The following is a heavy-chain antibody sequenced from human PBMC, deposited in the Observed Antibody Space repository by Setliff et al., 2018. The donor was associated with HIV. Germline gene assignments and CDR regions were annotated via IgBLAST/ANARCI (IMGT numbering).Heavy chain of an antibody. J-gene: IGHJ4*02. V-gene: IGHV3-20*04. CDR1: GLTFDDWG. CDR2: IDWSGAGA. D-gene: IGHD3-16*02. CDR3: ARQTFYLSGSYRLYYFDY. Sequence: RAGGSLRLSCAASGLTFDDWGMTWVRQPPGKGLEWVSSIDWSGAGATYTDSVKGRFTISRDNAKNSRYLQMNNLRAEDTAFYYCARQTFYLSGSYRLYYFDYWGPGTLVTVSS.